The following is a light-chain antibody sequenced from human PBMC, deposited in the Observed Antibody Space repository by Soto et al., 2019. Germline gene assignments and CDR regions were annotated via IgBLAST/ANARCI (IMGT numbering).Light chain of an antibody. CDR2: KAS. CDR3: QQYNGYRWT. CDR1: QGISSW. J-gene: IGKJ1*01. V-gene: IGKV1-5*03. Sequence: DIQMTQSPSSVSASVGDRVTITCRASQGISSWLAWYQQKPGKAPKILIYKASSLESGVPSRFSGSGSGTEFTLTISSLQPDDFATYYCQQYNGYRWTFGQGTKVEIK.